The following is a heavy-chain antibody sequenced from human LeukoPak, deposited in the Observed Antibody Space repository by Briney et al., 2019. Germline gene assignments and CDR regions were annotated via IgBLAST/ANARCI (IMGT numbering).Heavy chain of an antibody. J-gene: IGHJ4*02. V-gene: IGHV4-34*01. CDR1: GGSFSGYY. CDR3: ARGGGTVVTHSYYFDY. CDR2: INHSGST. D-gene: IGHD4-23*01. Sequence: SETLSLTCAVSGGSFSGYYWSWIRQPPGKGLEWIGEINHSGSTNYNPSLKSRVTISVDTSKNQFSLKLSSVTAADTAVYYCARGGGTVVTHSYYFDYWGQGTLVTVSS.